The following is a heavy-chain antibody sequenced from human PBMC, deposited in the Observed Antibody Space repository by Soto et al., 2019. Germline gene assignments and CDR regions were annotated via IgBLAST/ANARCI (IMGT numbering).Heavy chain of an antibody. D-gene: IGHD2-15*01. CDR1: GLKFDDYM. Sequence: PGGSLRLSCEASGLKFDDYMMHWVRQAPGKGLEWISLISWDGGSIDYADSIKGRFTVSRDNSKTSLYLHMDSLTSDDTAFYFCAKEGNGGSSLDSWGQGTLVTVSS. CDR3: AKEGNGGSSLDS. V-gene: IGHV3-43*01. CDR2: ISWDGGSI. J-gene: IGHJ5*01.